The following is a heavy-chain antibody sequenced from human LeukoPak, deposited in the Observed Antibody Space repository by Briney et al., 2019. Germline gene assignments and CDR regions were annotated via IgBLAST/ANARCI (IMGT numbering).Heavy chain of an antibody. D-gene: IGHD3-10*01. CDR1: GGSISSSSYY. CDR3: ARDGYYGSGSYYYMDV. CDR2: IYYSGST. V-gene: IGHV4-39*02. J-gene: IGHJ6*03. Sequence: PSETLSLTCTVSGGSISSSSYYWGWIRQPPGKGLEWIGSIYYSGSTYYNPSLKSRVTISVDTSKNQFSLKLSSVTAADTAVYYCARDGYYGSGSYYYMDVWGKGTTVTISS.